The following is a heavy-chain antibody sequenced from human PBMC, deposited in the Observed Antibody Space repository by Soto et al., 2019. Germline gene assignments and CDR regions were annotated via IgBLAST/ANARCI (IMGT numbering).Heavy chain of an antibody. V-gene: IGHV3-23*01. CDR1: GFTFSSYA. CDR3: AKSLVARPYDY. Sequence: EVQLLESGGGLVQPGGSLRLSCAASGFTFSSYAMSWVRQAPGKGLEWVSAISGSGGNTYYADSVKGRFTISRDNSKNTRYLKMKSLRAEDTAVCDCAKSLVARPYDYWGQGTLVTVSS. J-gene: IGHJ4*02. CDR2: ISGSGGNT. D-gene: IGHD6-6*01.